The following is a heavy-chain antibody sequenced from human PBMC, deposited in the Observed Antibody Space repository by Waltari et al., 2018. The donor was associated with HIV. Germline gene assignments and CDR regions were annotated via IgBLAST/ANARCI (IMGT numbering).Heavy chain of an antibody. J-gene: IGHJ4*02. CDR2: ISSSGSTI. Sequence: EVQLVESGGGLVQPGGSLRLSCAASGFTFSSYSMNWVRQAPGKGRGWVSYISSSGSTIYYADSGRGRFTISRDNAKNSLYLQLNSLRAEDTAVYYCARDYSGTYADFDYWGQGTLVTVSS. CDR3: ARDYSGTYADFDY. D-gene: IGHD1-26*01. CDR1: GFTFSSYS. V-gene: IGHV3-48*01.